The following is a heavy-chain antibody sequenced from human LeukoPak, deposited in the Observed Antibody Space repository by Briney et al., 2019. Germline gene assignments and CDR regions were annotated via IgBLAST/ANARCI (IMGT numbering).Heavy chain of an antibody. CDR1: GGSLNSGGHY. V-gene: IGHV4-30-4*08. D-gene: IGHD4-17*01. Sequence: PSQTLSLTCTVSGGSLNSGGHYWTWVRQLPGKGLEWIGYIYYSGSTYYNPSLKSRVTISVDTSKNQFSLKLSSVTAADTAVYYCARDYGDYVGGFGYWGQGTLVTVSS. J-gene: IGHJ4*02. CDR2: IYYSGST. CDR3: ARDYGDYVGGFGY.